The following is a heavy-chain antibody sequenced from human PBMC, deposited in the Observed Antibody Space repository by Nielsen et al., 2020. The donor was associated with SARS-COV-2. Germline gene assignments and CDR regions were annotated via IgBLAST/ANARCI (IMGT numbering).Heavy chain of an antibody. D-gene: IGHD2-2*01. Sequence: GGSLRLSCAASGFTFSSYGMHWVRQAPGKGLEWVAVIWYDGSNKYYADSVKGRFTISRDNSKNTLYLQMNSLRAEDTAVYYCAKDPSTSWYWFDPWGQGTLVTVSS. V-gene: IGHV3-30*02. CDR2: IWYDGSNK. J-gene: IGHJ5*02. CDR1: GFTFSSYG. CDR3: AKDPSTSWYWFDP.